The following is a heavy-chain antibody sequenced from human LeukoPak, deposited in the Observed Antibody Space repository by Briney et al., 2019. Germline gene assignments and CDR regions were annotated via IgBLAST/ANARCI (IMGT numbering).Heavy chain of an antibody. CDR1: GGTFSSYA. CDR2: IIPIFGTA. J-gene: IGHJ6*02. V-gene: IGHV1-69*13. D-gene: IGHD3-16*01. CDR3: AREKRLGAAYYYGMDV. Sequence: SVKVSCKASGGTFSSYAISWVRQAPGQGLEWMGGIIPIFGTANYAQKFQGRVTITADESTSTAYMELSSLRSEDTAVYYCAREKRLGAAYYYGMDVWGQGTTVTVSS.